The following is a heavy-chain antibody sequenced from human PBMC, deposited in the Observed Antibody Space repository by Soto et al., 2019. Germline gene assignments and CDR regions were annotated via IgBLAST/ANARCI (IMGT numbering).Heavy chain of an antibody. CDR3: SRAGILTTPYYTDY. Sequence: PGGSLRLSCVGSGFIFSSAWMNWVRQAPEKGLEWVSRVRNKINSYTTEYAASVKGRFTVSRDDSRNSLYLQMNSLKTGDTAMYYCSRAGILTTPYYTDYWGLGTLVTVSS. J-gene: IGHJ4*02. D-gene: IGHD2-21*01. V-gene: IGHV3-72*01. CDR1: GFIFSSAW. CDR2: VRNKINSYTT.